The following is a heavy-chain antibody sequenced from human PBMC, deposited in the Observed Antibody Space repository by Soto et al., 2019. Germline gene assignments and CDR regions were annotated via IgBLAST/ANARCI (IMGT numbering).Heavy chain of an antibody. D-gene: IGHD5-18*01. Sequence: SLRLSCAASGFTFSSYAMSWVRQAPGKGLEWVSAISGSGGSTYYADSVKGRFTISRDNSKNTLYLQMNSLRAEDTAVYYCAISGRGYSYGLFDYWGQGTLVTVS. CDR1: GFTFSSYA. CDR2: ISGSGGST. J-gene: IGHJ4*02. CDR3: AISGRGYSYGLFDY. V-gene: IGHV3-23*01.